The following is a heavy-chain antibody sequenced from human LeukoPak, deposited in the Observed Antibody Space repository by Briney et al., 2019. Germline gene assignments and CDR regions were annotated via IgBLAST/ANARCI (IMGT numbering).Heavy chain of an antibody. CDR3: AKHVSGSLFYFDY. J-gene: IGHJ4*02. V-gene: IGHV3-23*01. Sequence: GGSLRLSCAASGFTFSSYAMSWVRQAPGKGLEWVSAISGSDGRTYYADSVKGRFTISRDNSKNTLYLQMNSLGAEDTAVYYCAKHVSGSLFYFDYWGQRTLVTVSS. CDR2: ISGSDGRT. CDR1: GFTFSSYA. D-gene: IGHD3-10*01.